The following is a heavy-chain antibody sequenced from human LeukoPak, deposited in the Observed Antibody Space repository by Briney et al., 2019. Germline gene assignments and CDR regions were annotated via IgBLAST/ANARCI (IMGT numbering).Heavy chain of an antibody. J-gene: IGHJ6*03. CDR1: GCTFSSYA. CDR2: ISYDGSNK. V-gene: IGHV3-30*04. CDR3: ARGHREQQLVLGDYYYYMDV. D-gene: IGHD6-13*01. Sequence: GGSLRLSCAASGCTFSSYAMHWVRQAPGKGLEWVAVISYDGSNKYYADSVKGRFTISRDNSKNTLYLQMNSLRAEDTAVYYCARGHREQQLVLGDYYYYMDVWGKGTTVTVSS.